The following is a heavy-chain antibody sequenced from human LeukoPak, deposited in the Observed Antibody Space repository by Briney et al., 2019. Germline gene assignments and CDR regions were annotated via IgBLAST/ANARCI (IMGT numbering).Heavy chain of an antibody. J-gene: IGHJ5*02. CDR2: MNPNSGNT. D-gene: IGHD2-8*01. CDR1: GYTFTSYD. V-gene: IGHV1-8*01. CDR3: ARGRMTPRSNWFDP. Sequence: ASVKVSCKASGYTFTSYDINWVRQATGQGLEWMGWMNPNSGNTGYAQKFQGRVTTTRNTSISTAYMELSSLRSEDTAVYYCARGRMTPRSNWFDPWGQGTLVTVSS.